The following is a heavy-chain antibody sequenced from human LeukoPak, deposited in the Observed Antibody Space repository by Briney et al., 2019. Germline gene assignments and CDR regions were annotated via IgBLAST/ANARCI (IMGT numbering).Heavy chain of an antibody. J-gene: IGHJ6*03. CDR1: GYTFTGYY. CDR3: ARGEYSSSSGYMDV. CDR2: INPNSGGT. Sequence: ASVKVSCKASGYTFTGYYMHWVRQAPGQGLEWMGWINPNSGGTNYAQKFQGRVTMTRDTSISTAYVELSRLRSDDTAVYYCARGEYSSSSGYMDVWGKGTTVTVSS. V-gene: IGHV1-2*02. D-gene: IGHD6-6*01.